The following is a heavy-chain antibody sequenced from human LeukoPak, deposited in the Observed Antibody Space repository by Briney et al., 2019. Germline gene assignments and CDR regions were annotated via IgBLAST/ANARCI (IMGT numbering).Heavy chain of an antibody. J-gene: IGHJ4*02. V-gene: IGHV3-30*18. Sequence: PGGSLRLSCAASGFTFSSYGMHWVRQAPGKGLEWVAVISYDGSNKYYADSVKGRFTISRDNSKNTLYLQMNSLRAEDTAVYYCAKDLSQHVVTAVAAPFDYWGQGTLVTVSS. CDR1: GFTFSSYG. CDR3: AKDLSQHVVTAVAAPFDY. D-gene: IGHD6-19*01. CDR2: ISYDGSNK.